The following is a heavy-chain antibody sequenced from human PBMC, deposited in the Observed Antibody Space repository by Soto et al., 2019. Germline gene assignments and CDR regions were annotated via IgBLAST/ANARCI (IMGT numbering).Heavy chain of an antibody. CDR1: GGSISSYY. CDR2: IYTSGST. V-gene: IGHV4-4*07. J-gene: IGHJ5*02. Sequence: SETLSLTCTVSGGSISSYYWSWIRQPAGKGLEWIGRIYTSGSTNYNPSLKSRVTMSVDTSKNQFSLKLSSVTAADTAVYYCARATYYYDSSGYYWFDPWGQGTLVTVSS. D-gene: IGHD3-22*01. CDR3: ARATYYYDSSGYYWFDP.